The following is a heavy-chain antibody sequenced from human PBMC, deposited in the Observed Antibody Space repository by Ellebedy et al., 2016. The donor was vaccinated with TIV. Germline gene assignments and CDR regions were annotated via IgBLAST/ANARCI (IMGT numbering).Heavy chain of an antibody. Sequence: GGSLRLXXTASGFTFRSYSMNWVRQAPGKGLEWVGRIKSKTDGGTTDHVAPVKDRFSISRDDSKNTLYLQMNSLKTEDTAVYYCTTVGGKRGVIKTLSTFDHWGQGILVTVSS. CDR1: GFTFRSYS. CDR2: IKSKTDGGTT. CDR3: TTVGGKRGVIKTLSTFDH. D-gene: IGHD3-10*01. J-gene: IGHJ4*02. V-gene: IGHV3-15*01.